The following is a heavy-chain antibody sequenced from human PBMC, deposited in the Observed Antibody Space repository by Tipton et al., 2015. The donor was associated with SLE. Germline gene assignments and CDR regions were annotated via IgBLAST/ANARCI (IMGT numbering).Heavy chain of an antibody. Sequence: GLVKPSETLSLTCTVSGYSISRGYYWGWIRQPPGGGLEWLGSVYPGGTTYYNPPLKSRVTVSVDTAKNQFSLKLTSVTAADTAVYYCARRAIAAADYFDYWGQGTLVTVSS. D-gene: IGHD6-13*01. CDR3: ARRAIAAADYFDY. V-gene: IGHV4-38-2*02. CDR1: GYSISRGYY. CDR2: VYPGGTT. J-gene: IGHJ4*02.